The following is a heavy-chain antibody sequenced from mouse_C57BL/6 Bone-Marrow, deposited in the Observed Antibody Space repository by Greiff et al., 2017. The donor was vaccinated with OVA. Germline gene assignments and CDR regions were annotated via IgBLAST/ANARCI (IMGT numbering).Heavy chain of an antibody. CDR2: IDSSDSYT. V-gene: IGHV1-69*01. CDR3: AREDYYDNSHDY. J-gene: IGHJ2*01. CDR1: GYTFTSYW. Sequence: QVQLKQPGAELVMPGASVKLSCKASGYTFTSYWMHWVKQRPGQGLEWIGEIDSSDSYTNYNQKFKGKSTLTVDKSSSTAYMQLSSLTSEDSAVDYWAREDYYDNSHDYWGQGNTITVTS. D-gene: IGHD1-1*01.